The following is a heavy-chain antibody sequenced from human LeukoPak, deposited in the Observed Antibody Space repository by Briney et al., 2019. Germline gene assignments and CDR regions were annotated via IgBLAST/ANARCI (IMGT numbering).Heavy chain of an antibody. CDR1: GYTFTGYY. V-gene: IGHV1-2*02. D-gene: IGHD3-22*01. Sequence: ASVKVSCKASGYTFTGYYMHWVRQAPGQGLEWMGWINPNSGGTNYAQKFQGRVPMTRDTSISTAYMELSRLRSDDTAVYYCARGYRYYDSSGYFDTFDYWGQGTLVTVSS. J-gene: IGHJ4*02. CDR3: ARGYRYYDSSGYFDTFDY. CDR2: INPNSGGT.